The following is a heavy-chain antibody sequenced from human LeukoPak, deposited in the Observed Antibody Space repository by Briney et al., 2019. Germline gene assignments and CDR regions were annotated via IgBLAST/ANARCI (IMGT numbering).Heavy chain of an antibody. J-gene: IGHJ4*02. V-gene: IGHV3-23*01. Sequence: ETLSLTCTVSGGSISSYYWNWIRQAPGKGLEWVSAITGSGGTTYYADSVKGRFTISRDNSKNTLYMQMNSLRAGDTAVYYCAKDRLGAILYFDYWGQGTLVTVSS. CDR1: GGSISSYY. CDR3: AKDRLGAILYFDY. D-gene: IGHD1-26*01. CDR2: ITGSGGTT.